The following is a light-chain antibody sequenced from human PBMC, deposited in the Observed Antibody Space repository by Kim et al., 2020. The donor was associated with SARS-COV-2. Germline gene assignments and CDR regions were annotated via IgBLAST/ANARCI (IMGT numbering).Light chain of an antibody. Sequence: SYELTQPPSVSVSPGQTASITCSGDKLGDKYACWYQQKPGQSPVLVIYQDSKRPSGIPERFSGSNSGNTATLTISGTQAMDEADYYCQAWDSSTYYVFGTGNQVTVL. V-gene: IGLV3-1*01. CDR1: KLGDKY. J-gene: IGLJ1*01. CDR2: QDS. CDR3: QAWDSSTYYV.